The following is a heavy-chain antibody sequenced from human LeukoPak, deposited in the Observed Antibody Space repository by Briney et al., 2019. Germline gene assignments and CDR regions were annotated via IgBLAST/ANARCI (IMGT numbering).Heavy chain of an antibody. Sequence: GRSLRLSCAASGFTFSSYGMHWVRQAPGKGLEWVAVISYDGSNKYYADSVKGRFTISRDNSKNTLYLQMNSLRAEDTAVYYCAKGRALRSAFDYWGQGTLVTVSS. D-gene: IGHD3-16*01. CDR1: GFTFSSYG. V-gene: IGHV3-30*18. CDR3: AKGRALRSAFDY. J-gene: IGHJ4*02. CDR2: ISYDGSNK.